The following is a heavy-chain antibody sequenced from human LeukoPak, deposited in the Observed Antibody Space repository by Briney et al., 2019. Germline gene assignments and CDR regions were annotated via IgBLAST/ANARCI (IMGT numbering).Heavy chain of an antibody. J-gene: IGHJ4*02. D-gene: IGHD3-10*01. V-gene: IGHV1-2*02. Sequence: GASVKVSCKASGYTFTGYYMYWVRQAPGQGLEWMGWINPNSGGTNYAQKFQGRVTMTRDTSISTAYMELTRLRSDDTAVYYCARSSMSAYASGSYFDYWGQGTLVTVSS. CDR3: ARSSMSAYASGSYFDY. CDR1: GYTFTGYY. CDR2: INPNSGGT.